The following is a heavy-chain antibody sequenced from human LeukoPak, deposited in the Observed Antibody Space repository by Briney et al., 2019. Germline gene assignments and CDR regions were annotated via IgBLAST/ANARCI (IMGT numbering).Heavy chain of an antibody. Sequence: PSETLSLTCTVSGGSISSSSYYWGWIRQPPGKGLAWIGSIYYSGSTYYNPSLKSRVTISVDTSKNQFSLKLSSVTAADTAVYYCARHYDSSGYYYQSPFDYWGQGTLVTVSS. CDR1: GGSISSSSYY. CDR3: ARHYDSSGYYYQSPFDY. CDR2: IYYSGST. V-gene: IGHV4-39*01. D-gene: IGHD3-22*01. J-gene: IGHJ4*02.